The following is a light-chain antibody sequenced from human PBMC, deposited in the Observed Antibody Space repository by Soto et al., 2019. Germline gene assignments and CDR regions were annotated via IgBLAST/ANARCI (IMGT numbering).Light chain of an antibody. J-gene: IGLJ3*02. V-gene: IGLV2-14*01. CDR2: EVT. Sequence: QSALTQPASVSGSPGQSITISCTGTSSDVGGYNYVSWYQQHPGKAPKLMIYEVTNRPSGVSNRFSGSKSGITASLTISGLQAEDEADYYCTSYTTSNTWVFGGGTKLTVL. CDR1: SSDVGGYNY. CDR3: TSYTTSNTWV.